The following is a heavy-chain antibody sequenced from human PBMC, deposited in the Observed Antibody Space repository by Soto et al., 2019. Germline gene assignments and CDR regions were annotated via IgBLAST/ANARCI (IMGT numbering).Heavy chain of an antibody. J-gene: IGHJ4*02. CDR2: VRSSGSTI. D-gene: IGHD2-15*01. V-gene: IGHV3-11*01. CDR3: AREYTTNVVGPPGY. Sequence: QVQLVESGGGLVKPGGSLRLSCAASGFTFSDFYMTWIRQAPGKGLEWVAYVRSSGSTIFYADSVKGRFTISRDNANNSLFLEMSSLRAEATAVYYCAREYTTNVVGPPGYLGQGTLVIVSS. CDR1: GFTFSDFY.